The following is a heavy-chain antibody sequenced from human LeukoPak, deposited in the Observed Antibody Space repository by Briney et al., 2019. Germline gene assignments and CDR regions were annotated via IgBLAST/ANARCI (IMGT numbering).Heavy chain of an antibody. CDR1: GGSISSSNW. CDR3: ARGDVVVRYFDY. CDR2: IYHSGST. D-gene: IGHD2-21*01. J-gene: IGHJ4*02. Sequence: SETLSLTCAVSGGSISSSNWWSWVRPPPGKGLEWIGEIYHSGSTNYNPSLKSRVTISVDKSKNQFSLELSSVTAADTAVYYCARGDVVVRYFDYWGQGTLVTVSS. V-gene: IGHV4-4*02.